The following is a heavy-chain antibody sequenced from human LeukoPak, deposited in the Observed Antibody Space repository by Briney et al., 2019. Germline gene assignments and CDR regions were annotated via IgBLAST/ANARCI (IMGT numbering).Heavy chain of an antibody. D-gene: IGHD4-23*01. V-gene: IGHV1-69*13. J-gene: IGHJ4*02. CDR3: ARDLYGGNSLDY. CDR1: GGTFSSYA. CDR2: IIPIFGTA. Sequence: SVKVSCMASGGTFSSYAISWVRQAPGQGLEWMGGIIPIFGTANYAQKFQGRVTITADESTSTAYMELSSLRSEDTAVYYCARDLYGGNSLDYWGQGTLVTVSS.